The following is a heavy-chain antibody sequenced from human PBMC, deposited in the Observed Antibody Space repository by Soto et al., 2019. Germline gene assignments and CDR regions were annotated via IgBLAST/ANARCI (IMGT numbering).Heavy chain of an antibody. J-gene: IGHJ4*02. Sequence: ASVKVSCKASGYTFTSYGISWVRQAPGQGLEWMGWISAYNGNTNYAQKLQGRVTMTTDTTTSTAYMELRSLRSDDTAVYYCARARYYDSSGYYHPGLPFDYWGQGTLVTVSS. D-gene: IGHD3-22*01. CDR3: ARARYYDSSGYYHPGLPFDY. CDR2: ISAYNGNT. V-gene: IGHV1-18*01. CDR1: GYTFTSYG.